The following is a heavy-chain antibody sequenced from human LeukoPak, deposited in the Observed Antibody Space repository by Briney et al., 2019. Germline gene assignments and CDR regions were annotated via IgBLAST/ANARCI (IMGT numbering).Heavy chain of an antibody. CDR2: IYYSGST. V-gene: IGHV4-39*07. J-gene: IGHJ6*03. CDR3: ARCRRRSNYYYYYMDV. D-gene: IGHD4-11*01. CDR1: GGSISSSSYY. Sequence: SETLSLTCTVSGGSISSSSYYWGWIRQPPGKGLEWIGSIYYSGSTYYNPSLKSRVTISVDTSKNQFSLKLGSVTAADTAVYYCARCRRRSNYYYYYMDVWGKGTTVTVSS.